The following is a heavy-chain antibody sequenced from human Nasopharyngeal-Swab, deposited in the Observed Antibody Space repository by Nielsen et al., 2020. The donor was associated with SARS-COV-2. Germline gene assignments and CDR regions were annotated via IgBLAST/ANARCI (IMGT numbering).Heavy chain of an antibody. Sequence: ASVKVSCKASGYTFTSYYMHWVRQAPGQGLEWMGIINPSGGSTSYAQKFQGRVTMTRDTSTSTVYMELSSLRSEETAVYYCAREQYYDFWSGSPDPWGQGTLVTVSS. CDR2: INPSGGST. CDR1: GYTFTSYY. CDR3: AREQYYDFWSGSPDP. V-gene: IGHV1-46*01. J-gene: IGHJ5*02. D-gene: IGHD3-3*01.